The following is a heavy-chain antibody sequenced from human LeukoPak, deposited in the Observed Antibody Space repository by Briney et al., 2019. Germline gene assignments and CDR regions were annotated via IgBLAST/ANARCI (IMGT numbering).Heavy chain of an antibody. D-gene: IGHD1-14*01. CDR2: IYYSGST. CDR1: GGSISSSSYY. Sequence: SETLSLTCTVSGGSISSSSYYWGWIRQPPGKGLEWIGSIYYSGSTYYNPSLKSRVTISVDTSKNQFSLKLSSVTAADTAVYYCARDSSRNAFDIWARGQWSPSLQ. CDR3: ARDSSRNAFDI. J-gene: IGHJ3*02. V-gene: IGHV4-39*07.